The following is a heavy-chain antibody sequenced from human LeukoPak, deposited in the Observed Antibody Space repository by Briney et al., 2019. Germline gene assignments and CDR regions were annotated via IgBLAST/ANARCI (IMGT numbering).Heavy chain of an antibody. CDR2: IYSGGST. J-gene: IGHJ4*02. CDR3: ARSGSYSYFDY. Sequence: GGSLRLSCAASGFTVSSNYMSWVRQAPGKGLEWVSVIYSGGSTYYADSVKGRFTISRDNSKNTLYLQMNSLRAEDTAVDYCARSGSYSYFDYWGQGTLVTVSS. D-gene: IGHD1-26*01. CDR1: GFTVSSNY. V-gene: IGHV3-66*02.